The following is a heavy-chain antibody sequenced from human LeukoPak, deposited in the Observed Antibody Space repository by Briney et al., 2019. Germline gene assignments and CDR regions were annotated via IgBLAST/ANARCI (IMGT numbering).Heavy chain of an antibody. CDR3: AVGYCSGGNCYDAFDI. J-gene: IGHJ3*02. CDR1: GYTLTQLP. Sequence: GASVKVSCKVSGYTLTQLPMHWVRQAPGKGLEWMGGFDPEDGETIYAQKFQGRVTMTEDTSTDTAYMELSSLRSEDTAVYYCAVGYCSGGNCYDAFDIWGQGTMVTVSS. V-gene: IGHV1-24*01. D-gene: IGHD2-15*01. CDR2: FDPEDGET.